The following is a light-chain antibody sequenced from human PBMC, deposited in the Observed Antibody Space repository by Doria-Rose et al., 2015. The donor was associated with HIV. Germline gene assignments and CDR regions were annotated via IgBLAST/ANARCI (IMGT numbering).Light chain of an antibody. CDR1: QRVKSSY. V-gene: IGKV3-20*01. CDR2: DAS. Sequence: TQSPGTLSLSPGERATLSCRASQRVKSSYLAWYQQKPGQAPRLLIYDASTRATGIPDRLSGSGSGTDFTLTISRLEPEDVAVYYCQQYGTSRGTFGQGTRLETK. CDR3: QQYGTSRGT. J-gene: IGKJ5*01.